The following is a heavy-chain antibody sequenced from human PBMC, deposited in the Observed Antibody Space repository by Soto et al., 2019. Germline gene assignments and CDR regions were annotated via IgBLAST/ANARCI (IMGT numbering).Heavy chain of an antibody. J-gene: IGHJ4*02. V-gene: IGHV1-46*01. CDR2: INPSGGGT. CDR3: ARDSGDTTLRQWGRSFHY. D-gene: IGHD1-1*01. CDR1: GFTFTNYY. Sequence: QVQLVQSGAEVKKPGASVKVSCKASGFTFTNYYIHWVRQAPGQGLEWMGLINPSGGGTFYAQKFQGRVTVTRDTSTGTVYMERSNLRSEDTAVYFCARDSGDTTLRQWGRSFHYWGQGTLVTVSS.